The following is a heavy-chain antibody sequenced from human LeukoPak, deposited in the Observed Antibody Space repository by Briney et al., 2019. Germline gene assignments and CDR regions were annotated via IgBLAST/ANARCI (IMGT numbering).Heavy chain of an antibody. CDR1: GGSISSYY. Sequence: SETLSLTCTVSGGSISSYYWIWLPQPPGKGREWIGYIYYSGSTNYNPSLKSRVTIPVDTSKNHFYLQLSSVTAADTAVYYCPRLMYYYDSSGYSPRGQYFQHWGQGTLVTVSS. J-gene: IGHJ1*01. V-gene: IGHV4-59*08. D-gene: IGHD3-22*01. CDR3: PRLMYYYDSSGYSPRGQYFQH. CDR2: IYYSGST.